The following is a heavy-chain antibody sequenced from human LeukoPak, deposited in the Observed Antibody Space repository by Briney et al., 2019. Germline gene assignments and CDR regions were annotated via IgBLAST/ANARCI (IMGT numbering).Heavy chain of an antibody. CDR1: GGSISSSSYY. CDR2: IYYSGST. V-gene: IGHV4-39*07. Sequence: SETLSLTCTVSGGSISSSSYYWGWIRQPPGKGLEWIGSIYYSGSTYYNPSLKSRVTISVDTSKNQFSLKLSSVTAADTAVYYCARAEAGAALEWGQGTLVTVSS. J-gene: IGHJ4*02. D-gene: IGHD1-1*01. CDR3: ARAEAGAALE.